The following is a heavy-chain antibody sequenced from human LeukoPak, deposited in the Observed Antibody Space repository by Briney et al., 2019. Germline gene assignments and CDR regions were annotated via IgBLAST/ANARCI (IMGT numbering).Heavy chain of an antibody. V-gene: IGHV4-39*01. D-gene: IGHD4-23*01. CDR2: IYYSGST. J-gene: IGHJ4*02. CDR1: GGSISSSSYY. CDR3: ARRIVVTRGFDY. Sequence: SETLSLTCTVSGGSISSSSYYWGWIRQPPGKGLEWIGSIYYSGSTYYNPSLKSRVTISVDTSKKQFSLKLSSVTAADTAVYYCARRIVVTRGFDYWGQGTLVTVSS.